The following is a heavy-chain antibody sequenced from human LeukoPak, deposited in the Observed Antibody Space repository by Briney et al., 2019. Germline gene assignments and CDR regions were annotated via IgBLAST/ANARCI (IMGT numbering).Heavy chain of an antibody. D-gene: IGHD3-16*01. J-gene: IGHJ4*02. Sequence: GGSLRLSCAASGFTFSTYSMSWVRQAPGKGLEWVANIKQDGSEKYYVDAVKGRFTISRDNAKNSLYLQMNSLRAEDTAVYYCARGLTYVVYWGQGTPVTVSS. CDR2: IKQDGSEK. V-gene: IGHV3-7*04. CDR1: GFTFSTYS. CDR3: ARGLTYVVY.